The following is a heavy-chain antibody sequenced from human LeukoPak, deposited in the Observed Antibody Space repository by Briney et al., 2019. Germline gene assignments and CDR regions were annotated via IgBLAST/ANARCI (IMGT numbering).Heavy chain of an antibody. D-gene: IGHD3-3*01. CDR2: IYYSGST. J-gene: IGHJ3*02. CDR1: GGSISSYY. V-gene: IGHV4-59*01. CDR3: ARFRNYDFWSGYNDAFDI. Sequence: SETLSLTCTVSGGSISSYYWSWIRQPPGRGLEWVGYIYYSGSTNYNPSLKSRGTISVDTSKNQFSLKLSSVTAADTAVYYCARFRNYDFWSGYNDAFDIWGQGTMVTVSS.